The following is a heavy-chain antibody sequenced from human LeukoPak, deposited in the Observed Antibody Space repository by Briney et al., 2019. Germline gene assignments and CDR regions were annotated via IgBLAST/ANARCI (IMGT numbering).Heavy chain of an antibody. D-gene: IGHD3-22*01. V-gene: IGHV3-30*02. CDR2: IRFDGTRA. J-gene: IGHJ3*02. CDR1: GFIFTSYG. CDR3: AKVSVVMVNDAFDI. Sequence: PGGSLRLSCAAWGFIFTSYGMQWVREAPGRGVEWVAFIRFDGTRAYYADSVKGRFTVARDNSKNTLYLQMNSLRVEDTAVYYCAKVSVVMVNDAFDIWGQGTMVIVSS.